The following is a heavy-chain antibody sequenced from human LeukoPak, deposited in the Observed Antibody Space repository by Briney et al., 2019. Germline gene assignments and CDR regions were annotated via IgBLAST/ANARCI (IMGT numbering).Heavy chain of an antibody. CDR1: GGSISSYY. CDR3: ARGISTVTEYYFDY. V-gene: IGHV4-59*01. J-gene: IGHJ4*02. Sequence: PSETLSLTCTVSGGSISSYYWSWIRQPPGKGLEWIGYIYYSGSTNHNPPLKSRVTISVDTSKNQFSLKLSSVTAADTAVYYCARGISTVTEYYFDYWGQGTLVTVSS. D-gene: IGHD4-17*01. CDR2: IYYSGST.